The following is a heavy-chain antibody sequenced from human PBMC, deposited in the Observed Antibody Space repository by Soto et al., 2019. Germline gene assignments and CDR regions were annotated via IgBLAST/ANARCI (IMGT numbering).Heavy chain of an antibody. CDR3: GRGPHDYGAYGARNWFDP. Sequence: EVQLVESGGGVVRPGGSLRRSCAASGFTFDDYGMSWVRQAPGKGLKRVAGINWNGGSTISADSVKGRFTISRDNAKNALYLEMDMLRAADTALYSCGRGPHDYGAYGARNWFDPWGQGTLVTVSS. CDR2: INWNGGST. V-gene: IGHV3-20*04. D-gene: IGHD4-17*01. CDR1: GFTFDDYG. J-gene: IGHJ5*02.